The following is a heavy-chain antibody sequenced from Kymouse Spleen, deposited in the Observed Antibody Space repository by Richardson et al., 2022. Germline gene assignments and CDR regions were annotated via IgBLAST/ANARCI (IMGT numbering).Heavy chain of an antibody. CDR1: GGSISSSSYY. CDR3: ARLESIAARRDAFDI. CDR2: IYYSGST. V-gene: IGHV4-39*01. D-gene: IGHD6-6*01. Sequence: QLQLQESGPGLVKPSETLSLTCTVSGGSISSSSYYWGWIRQPPGKGLEWIGSIYYSGSTYYNPSLKSRVTISVDTSKNQFSLKLSSVTAADTAVYYCARLESIAARRDAFDIWGQGTMVTVSS. J-gene: IGHJ3*02.